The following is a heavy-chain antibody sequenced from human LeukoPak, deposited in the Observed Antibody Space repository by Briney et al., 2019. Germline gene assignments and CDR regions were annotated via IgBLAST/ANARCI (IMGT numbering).Heavy chain of an antibody. CDR3: ARGTRDITIFGVVDY. D-gene: IGHD3-3*01. CDR1: GGSFSGYY. CDR2: INHSGST. J-gene: IGHJ4*02. V-gene: IGHV4-34*01. Sequence: SETLSLTCAVYGGSFSGYYWSWIRQPPGKGLEWIGEINHSGSTNYNPSLKSRVTISVDTSKNQFSLKLSSVTAAGTAVYYCARGTRDITIFGVVDYWGQGTLVTVSS.